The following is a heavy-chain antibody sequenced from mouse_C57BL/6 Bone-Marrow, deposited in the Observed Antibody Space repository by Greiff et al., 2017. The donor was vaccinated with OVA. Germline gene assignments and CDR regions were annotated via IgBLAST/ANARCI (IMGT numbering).Heavy chain of an antibody. Sequence: QVQLKQPGAELVKPGASVKLSCKASGYTFTSYWMHWVKQRPGQGLEWIGMIHPNSGSTNYNEKFKSKATLTADKSSSTAYMQLSSLTSEDSAVYYCARSIDYYGSGGFAYWGQGTLVTVSA. CDR3: ARSIDYYGSGGFAY. V-gene: IGHV1-64*01. D-gene: IGHD1-1*01. CDR2: IHPNSGST. CDR1: GYTFTSYW. J-gene: IGHJ3*01.